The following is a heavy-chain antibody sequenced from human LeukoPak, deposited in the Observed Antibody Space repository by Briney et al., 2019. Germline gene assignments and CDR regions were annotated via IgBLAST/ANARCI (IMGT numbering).Heavy chain of an antibody. CDR1: GYDFSSYA. V-gene: IGHV1-18*01. J-gene: IGHJ5*02. Sequence: ASLRVSCKASGYDFSSYAFLWVRQAPGQGLERVGWISARNGHTNYEQKFQDRVTLTADTSTTTAYMELRNLASGDTAVYYCARGRFLGYGHFFDHWGQGTLVTVSS. D-gene: IGHD3-16*01. CDR2: ISARNGHT. CDR3: ARGRFLGYGHFFDH.